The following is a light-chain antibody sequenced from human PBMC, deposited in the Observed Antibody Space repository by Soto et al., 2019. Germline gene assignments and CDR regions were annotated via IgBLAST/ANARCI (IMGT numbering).Light chain of an antibody. J-gene: IGKJ4*01. CDR1: QSISSY. V-gene: IGKV1-39*01. CDR3: QQSYSTPLT. Sequence: DIQLTQSPSSLSASVGARVTLTCRASQSISSYFNWYQQKPGKAPKLLLYAASSLQSGAPSRFSGSGSGTDFTLTISSLQPEDFATYYCQQSYSTPLTFGGGTKVEIK. CDR2: AAS.